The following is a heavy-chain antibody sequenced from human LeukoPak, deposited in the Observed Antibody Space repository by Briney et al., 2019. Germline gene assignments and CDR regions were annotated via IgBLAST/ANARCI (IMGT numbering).Heavy chain of an antibody. Sequence: GGSLRLSCEASGLTFSIYTMNWVRQAPGKGLEWVSVISAGSRHIYYADSVRGRFTISRDNSKNTLSLQMNSLRAEDTAVYYCANYPGGLEHPGWGQGTLVTVSS. CDR2: ISAGSRHI. V-gene: IGHV3-21*01. D-gene: IGHD1/OR15-1a*01. J-gene: IGHJ4*02. CDR1: GLTFSIYT. CDR3: ANYPGGLEHPG.